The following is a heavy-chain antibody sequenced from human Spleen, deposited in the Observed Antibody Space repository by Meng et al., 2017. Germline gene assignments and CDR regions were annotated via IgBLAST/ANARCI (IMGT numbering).Heavy chain of an antibody. J-gene: IGHJ4*01. Sequence: GESLKISCAASGFTFSSYWMNWVRQAPGKGLEWVANIEQDGSEKYYVDSVKGRFTISRDNAKNSLYLQMNSLRAEDTAVYYCARGGWFSDYWGQGTLVTVSS. CDR3: ARGGWFSDY. CDR1: GFTFSSYW. V-gene: IGHV3-7*01. CDR2: IEQDGSEK. D-gene: IGHD2-15*01.